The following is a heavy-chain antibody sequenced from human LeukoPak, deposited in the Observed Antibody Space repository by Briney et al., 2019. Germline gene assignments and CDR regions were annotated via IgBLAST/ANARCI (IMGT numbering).Heavy chain of an antibody. D-gene: IGHD6-13*01. J-gene: IGHJ4*02. CDR2: IYHSGST. CDR3: ARWGGGQVAAAGNVVDY. V-gene: IGHV4-38-2*02. CDR1: GYSISSGYY. Sequence: SETLSLTCTVSGYSISSGYYWGWIRQPPGRGPEWIGSIYHSGSTYYNPSLKSRVTISVDTSKNQFSLKLSSVTAADTAVYYCARWGGGQVAAAGNVVDYWGQGTLVTVSS.